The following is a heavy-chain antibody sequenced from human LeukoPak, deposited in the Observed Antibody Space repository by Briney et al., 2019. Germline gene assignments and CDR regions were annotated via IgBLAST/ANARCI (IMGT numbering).Heavy chain of an antibody. Sequence: GASVKVSCKASGYTFTSYDINWVRQATGQGLEWKGWMNPNSGNTGYAQRFQGRVTMTRNTSISTAYMELSSLRSEDTAVYYCARGRTIVVAGTIGGLWGQGTLVTVSS. V-gene: IGHV1-8*01. J-gene: IGHJ4*02. CDR2: MNPNSGNT. CDR1: GYTFTSYD. CDR3: ARGRTIVVAGTIGGL. D-gene: IGHD6-19*01.